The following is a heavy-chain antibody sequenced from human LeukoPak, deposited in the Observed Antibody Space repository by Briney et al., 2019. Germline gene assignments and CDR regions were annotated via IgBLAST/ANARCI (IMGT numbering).Heavy chain of an antibody. CDR2: IKQDGSGK. CDR1: GFTFSSYW. V-gene: IGHV3-7*01. CDR3: ARERLGLRELTPDY. Sequence: PGGSLRLSCAASGFTFSSYWMSWVRQAPGKGLEWVANIKQDGSGKYYVDSVKGRFTISRDNAKNSLYLQMNSLRAEDTAVYYCARERLGLRELTPDYWGQGTLVTVSS. J-gene: IGHJ4*02. D-gene: IGHD3-10*01.